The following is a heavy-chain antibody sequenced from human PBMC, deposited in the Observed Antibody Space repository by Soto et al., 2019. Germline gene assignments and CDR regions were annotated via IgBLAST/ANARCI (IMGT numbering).Heavy chain of an antibody. Sequence: GASVKVSCKASGYTFTGYYMHWVRQAPGQGLEWMGWINPNSGGTNYAQKFQGRVTMTRDTSISTAYMELSRLRSDDTAVYYCARGRGYYDSSGDQSYYFDYWGQGTLVTVSS. D-gene: IGHD3-22*01. CDR2: INPNSGGT. CDR3: ARGRGYYDSSGDQSYYFDY. J-gene: IGHJ4*02. V-gene: IGHV1-2*02. CDR1: GYTFTGYY.